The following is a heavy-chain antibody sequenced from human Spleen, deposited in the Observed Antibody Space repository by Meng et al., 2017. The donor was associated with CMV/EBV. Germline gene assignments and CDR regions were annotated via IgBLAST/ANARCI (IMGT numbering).Heavy chain of an antibody. CDR1: GGSVSSGSYY. D-gene: IGHD6-6*01. Sequence: GSLRLSCTVSGGSVSSGSYYWSWIRQPPGKGLEWIGYIYYSGSTNSNPSLKSRVTISVDTSKNQVSLKLSSVTAADTAVYYCARAPAYSSSPFDFWGQGTLVTVSS. J-gene: IGHJ4*02. CDR3: ARAPAYSSSPFDF. CDR2: IYYSGST. V-gene: IGHV4-61*01.